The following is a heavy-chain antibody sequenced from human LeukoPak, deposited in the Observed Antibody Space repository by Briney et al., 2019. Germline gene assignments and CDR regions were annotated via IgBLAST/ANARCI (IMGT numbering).Heavy chain of an antibody. CDR3: ARTLRDGYNLGYFDY. V-gene: IGHV4-59*01. D-gene: IGHD5-24*01. J-gene: IGHJ4*02. Sequence: SETLSLTCTVSGGSISSYYWSWIRQPPGKGLEWIGYIYYSGSTNYNPSLKSRVTISVDTSKNQFSLKLSSVTAADTAVYYCARTLRDGYNLGYFDYWGQGTLVTVSS. CDR1: GGSISSYY. CDR2: IYYSGST.